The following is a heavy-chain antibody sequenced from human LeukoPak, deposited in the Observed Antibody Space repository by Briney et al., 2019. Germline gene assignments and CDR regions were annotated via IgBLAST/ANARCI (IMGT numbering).Heavy chain of an antibody. Sequence: GGSLRLSCAASGFTFSNYALNWVRQAPGKGLEWVSYISSGGTTIYYADSVKGRFTFSRDNAKNSLYLQVNSLRAEDTAVYYGARSGSSWYYFDCWGQGTLVTVSS. D-gene: IGHD6-13*01. J-gene: IGHJ4*02. CDR2: ISSGGTTI. CDR1: GFTFSNYA. V-gene: IGHV3-48*03. CDR3: ARSGSSWYYFDC.